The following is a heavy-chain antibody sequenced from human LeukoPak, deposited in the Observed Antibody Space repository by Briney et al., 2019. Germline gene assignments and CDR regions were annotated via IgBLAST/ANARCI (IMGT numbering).Heavy chain of an antibody. CDR1: GYSISSGYY. V-gene: IGHV4-38-2*02. CDR3: ARDTIAVAALRAFDI. Sequence: SETLSLTCTVSGYSISSGYYWGWIRQPPGKGLEWIGSIYHSGSTYYNPSLKSRVTISVDTSKNQFSLKLSSVTAADTAVYYCARDTIAVAALRAFDIWGQGTMVTVSS. D-gene: IGHD6-19*01. J-gene: IGHJ3*02. CDR2: IYHSGST.